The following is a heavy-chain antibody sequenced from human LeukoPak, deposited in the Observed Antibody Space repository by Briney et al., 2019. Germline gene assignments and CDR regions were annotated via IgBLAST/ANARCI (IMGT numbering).Heavy chain of an antibody. V-gene: IGHV1-69*06. CDR3: ARDSSSRGSIRSGDYDY. CDR1: GGTFSSYA. D-gene: IGHD2-2*01. CDR2: IIPIFGTA. J-gene: IGHJ4*02. Sequence: SVKVSCKASGGTFSSYAISWVRQAPGQGLEWMGGIIPIFGTANYAQKFQGRVTITADKSTSTAYMELSSLRSEDTAVYYCARDSSSRGSIRSGDYDYWGQGTLVTVSS.